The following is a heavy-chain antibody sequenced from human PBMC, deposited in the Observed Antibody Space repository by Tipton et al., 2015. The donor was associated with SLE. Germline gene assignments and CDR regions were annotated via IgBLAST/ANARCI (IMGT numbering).Heavy chain of an antibody. CDR2: ISYNGGDT. D-gene: IGHD6-19*01. V-gene: IGHV3-9*01. J-gene: IGHJ6*02. CDR3: AKDITEQWLVYGMDV. Sequence: SLRLSCAASGFTFDDYGMNWVRQPPGKGLEWLSGISYNGGDTGYADSVRGRFTISRDNAKNSLYLQIHSLRAEDTAFYYCAKDITEQWLVYGMDVWGQGTTVTVSS. CDR1: GFTFDDYG.